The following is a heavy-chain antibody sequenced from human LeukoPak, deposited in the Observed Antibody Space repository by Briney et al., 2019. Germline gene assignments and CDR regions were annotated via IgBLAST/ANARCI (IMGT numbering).Heavy chain of an antibody. J-gene: IGHJ3*02. CDR2: IKQDGSEK. CDR1: GFTFSSYG. Sequence: GGSLRLSCAASGFTFSSYGMSWVRQAPGKGLEWVANIKQDGSEKYYVDSVKGRFTISSDNAKNSLYLQMNSLRAEDTAVYYCARDLGMGYINAFDIWGQGTMVTVSS. D-gene: IGHD5-18*01. V-gene: IGHV3-7*01. CDR3: ARDLGMGYINAFDI.